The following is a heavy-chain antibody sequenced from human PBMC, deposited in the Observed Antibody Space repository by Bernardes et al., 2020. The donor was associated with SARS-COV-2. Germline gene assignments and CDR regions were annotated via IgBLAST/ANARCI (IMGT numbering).Heavy chain of an antibody. J-gene: IGHJ3*02. CDR3: ARRDYIWGTNRQGRTNAFDI. CDR2: ISSDSSTI. Sequence: GGSLRLSCAASGFTFSTYSMNWVRQAPGKGLEWVSYISSDSSTIYYADSVKGRFTISRDNAKTSLYLQMNSLRAEDTALYYCARRDYIWGTNRQGRTNAFDIWGQGTMVTVSS. D-gene: IGHD3-16*02. CDR1: GFTFSTYS. V-gene: IGHV3-48*01.